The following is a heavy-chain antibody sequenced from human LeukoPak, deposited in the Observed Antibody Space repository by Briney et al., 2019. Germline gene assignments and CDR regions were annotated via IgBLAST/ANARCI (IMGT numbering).Heavy chain of an antibody. CDR1: GFSFSGHW. Sequence: GGSLRLSCTAPGFSFSGHWMHWARQLPGKGLVWVSRISPTGSTTSYADSVKGRFTVSRDNAKNTLYLQVNNLRAEDTAVYYCARGPNSNWSGLDFRGQGTLLTVSS. D-gene: IGHD6-6*01. V-gene: IGHV3-74*01. CDR2: ISPTGSTT. CDR3: ARGPNSNWSGLDF. J-gene: IGHJ4*02.